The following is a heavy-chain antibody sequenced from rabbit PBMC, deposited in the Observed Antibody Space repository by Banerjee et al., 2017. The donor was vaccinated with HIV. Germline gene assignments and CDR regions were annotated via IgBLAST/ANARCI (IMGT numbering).Heavy chain of an antibody. CDR2: INTISGDT. Sequence: MCWVRQAPGKGLEWIGCINTISGDTVYASWAKGRFTISKSSSTTVTLQVTSLTAADTATYFCARDGYADYGYDMWGPGTLVTVS. V-gene: IGHV1S40*01. J-gene: IGHJ4*01. D-gene: IGHD6-1*01. CDR3: ARDGYADYGYDM.